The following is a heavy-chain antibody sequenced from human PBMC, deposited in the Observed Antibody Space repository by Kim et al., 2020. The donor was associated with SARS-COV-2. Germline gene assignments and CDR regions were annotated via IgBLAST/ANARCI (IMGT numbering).Heavy chain of an antibody. V-gene: IGHV3-30*18. D-gene: IGHD3-22*01. Sequence: GGSLRLSCAASGFTFSSYGMHWVRQAPGKGLEWVAVISYDGSNKYYADSVKGRFTISRDNSKNTLYLQMNSLRAEDTAVYYCAKPAENYYDSSGYFLTPWFDPWGQGTLVTVSS. CDR3: AKPAENYYDSSGYFLTPWFDP. J-gene: IGHJ5*02. CDR2: ISYDGSNK. CDR1: GFTFSSYG.